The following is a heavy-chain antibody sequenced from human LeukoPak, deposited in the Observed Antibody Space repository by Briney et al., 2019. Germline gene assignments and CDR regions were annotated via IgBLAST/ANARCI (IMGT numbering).Heavy chain of an antibody. J-gene: IGHJ3*01. CDR1: GGSINNYY. CDR3: ARVLSAMGANTFDV. Sequence: SETLSLTCTVSGGSINNYYWTWIRQPAGEGLEWLGRIYGSSGNTDYNPSLKGRVTMSLDKSQNQFSLILKSVTAADTAFYYWARVLSAMGANTFDVWGQGTMVTVSS. CDR2: IYGSSGNT. V-gene: IGHV4-4*07. D-gene: IGHD1-26*01.